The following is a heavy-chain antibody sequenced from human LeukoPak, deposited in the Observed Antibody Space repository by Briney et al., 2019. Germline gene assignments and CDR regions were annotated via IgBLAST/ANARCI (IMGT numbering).Heavy chain of an antibody. V-gene: IGHV3-30*02. CDR1: GFTFSSYG. J-gene: IGHJ3*02. Sequence: PGXXLRLSCAASGFTFSSYGMHWVRQAPGKGLEWVAFIRYDGSNKYYADSVKGRFTISRDNSKNTLYLQMNSLRAEDTAVYYCAKLNRIVGAFGAFDIWGQGTMVTVSS. CDR3: AKLNRIVGAFGAFDI. D-gene: IGHD1-26*01. CDR2: IRYDGSNK.